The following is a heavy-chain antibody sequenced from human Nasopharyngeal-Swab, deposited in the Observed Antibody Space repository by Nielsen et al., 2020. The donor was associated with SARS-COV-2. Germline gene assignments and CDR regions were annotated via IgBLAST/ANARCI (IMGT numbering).Heavy chain of an antibody. Sequence: SETLSLTCTVSGGSVSRGSHYWTWHRQPPGQELEWFGYIFYTGNTNYNPSLESRVTMSIDTSKNQFSLKLSPVTAADTAVYYCARDRGDLRKYHFDSWGQGTQIAVSS. CDR2: IFYTGNT. J-gene: IGHJ4*02. V-gene: IGHV4-61*01. CDR1: GGSVSRGSHY. CDR3: ARDRGDLRKYHFDS. D-gene: IGHD2-2*01.